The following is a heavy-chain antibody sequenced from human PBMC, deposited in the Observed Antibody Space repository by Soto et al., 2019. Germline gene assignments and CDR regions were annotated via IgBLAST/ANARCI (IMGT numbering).Heavy chain of an antibody. Sequence: GGSLRLSCAASGFTFSSHSINWVRQAPGKGLEWVSYISGSGATKYYADSVKGRFAISRDNARNSLYLQMSSLSDEDTAVYYCARAIRGFSYVVDYWGQGTLVTVSS. CDR2: ISGSGATK. CDR3: ARAIRGFSYVVDY. CDR1: GFTFSSHS. J-gene: IGHJ4*02. V-gene: IGHV3-48*02. D-gene: IGHD5-18*01.